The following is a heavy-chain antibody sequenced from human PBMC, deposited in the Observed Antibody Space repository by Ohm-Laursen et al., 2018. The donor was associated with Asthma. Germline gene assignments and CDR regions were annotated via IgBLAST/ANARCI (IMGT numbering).Heavy chain of an antibody. CDR3: AREVSPLHYYDSSGYSAYYWYFDL. CDR1: GGSISSYY. Sequence: GTLSLTCTVSGGSISSYYWSWIRQPPGKGLEWIGYIYYSGSTNYNPSLKSRVTISVDTSKNQFSLKLSSVTAADTAVYYCAREVSPLHYYDSSGYSAYYWYFDLWGRGTLVTVSS. CDR2: IYYSGST. D-gene: IGHD3-22*01. J-gene: IGHJ2*01. V-gene: IGHV4-59*01.